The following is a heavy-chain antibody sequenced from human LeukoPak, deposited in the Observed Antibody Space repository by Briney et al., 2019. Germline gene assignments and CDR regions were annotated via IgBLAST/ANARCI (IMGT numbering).Heavy chain of an antibody. CDR2: ISGPGSST. Sequence: GGSLRLSCAASGFTFSSFGLSWVRQAPWKGLEWVSAISGPGSSTYYADSVKGRFTISRDNSQNTLYLQMNSLRVEDTAVYYCAKGHSSSWAFFDYWGQGTLVTVSS. CDR1: GFTFSSFG. CDR3: AKGHSSSWAFFDY. J-gene: IGHJ4*02. D-gene: IGHD6-13*01. V-gene: IGHV3-23*01.